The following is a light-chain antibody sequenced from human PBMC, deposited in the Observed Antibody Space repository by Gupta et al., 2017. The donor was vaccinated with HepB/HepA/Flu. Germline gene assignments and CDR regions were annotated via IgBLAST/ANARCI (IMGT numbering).Light chain of an antibody. V-gene: IGKV4-1*01. CDR2: WAS. CDR3: QQYYSSPLT. CDR1: QSVLYSSNNKNY. Sequence: DIVMTQSPDSLAVSLGERATINCKSTQSVLYSSNNKNYLAWYQQKPGQPPKLLIYWASTRQSVVPDRFSGSGSGTDFTLTISSLQAEDVAVYYCQQYYSSPLTFGGGTKVEMK. J-gene: IGKJ4*01.